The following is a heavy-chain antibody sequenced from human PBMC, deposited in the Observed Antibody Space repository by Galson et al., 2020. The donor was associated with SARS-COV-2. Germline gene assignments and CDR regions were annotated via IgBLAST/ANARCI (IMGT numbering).Heavy chain of an antibody. CDR1: GGSFSEYY. CDR3: AGGMAGYFDY. J-gene: IGHJ4*02. Sequence: SETLSLTCAVYGGSFSEYYWTWLRQTPGKQLEWIGYISYTGSAKYNPSLTSRITILLDTSKNQFSLNLKSVTTADTAVYYCAGGMAGYFDYWGQGTLVAVSS. D-gene: IGHD6-19*01. V-gene: IGHV4-59*03. CDR2: ISYTGSA.